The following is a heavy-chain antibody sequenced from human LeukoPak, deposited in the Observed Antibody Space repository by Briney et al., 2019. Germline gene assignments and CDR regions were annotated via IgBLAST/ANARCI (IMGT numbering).Heavy chain of an antibody. CDR2: INPNSGGT. V-gene: IGHV1-2*04. Sequence: ASVKVSCKASGYTFTGYYMHWVRQAPGQGLEWMGWINPNSGGTYSAQKFQGWVTMTRDTSIGTAYMELSRLTSDDTAVYYCARANALYCSSTTCLFDYWGQGTLVTVSS. CDR1: GYTFTGYY. J-gene: IGHJ4*02. CDR3: ARANALYCSSTTCLFDY. D-gene: IGHD2-2*01.